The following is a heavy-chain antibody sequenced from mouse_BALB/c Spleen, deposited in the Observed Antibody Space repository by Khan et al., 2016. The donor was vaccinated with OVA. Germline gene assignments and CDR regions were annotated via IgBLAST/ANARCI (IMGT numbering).Heavy chain of an antibody. CDR2: IHYSGST. CDR1: GYSITSGYS. D-gene: IGHD1-1*01. Sequence: EVQLQESGPDLVKPSQSLSLTCTVTGYSITSGYSWHWIRQFPGNKLEWMGYIHYSGSTDYNPSLKSRISITRNTTKNQFFLQLNSVTTEDTGTYYCTRVYSYGSSFTNWGQGTLVTVSA. CDR3: TRVYSYGSSFTN. J-gene: IGHJ3*01. V-gene: IGHV3-1*02.